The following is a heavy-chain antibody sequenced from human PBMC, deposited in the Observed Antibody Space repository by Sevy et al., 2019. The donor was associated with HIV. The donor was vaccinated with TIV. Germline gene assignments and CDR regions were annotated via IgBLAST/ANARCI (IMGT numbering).Heavy chain of an antibody. CDR1: GYTFTSYG. J-gene: IGHJ4*02. Sequence: ASVKVSCKASGYTFTSYGISWVRQAPGQGLEWMGWISAYNGNTNYAQMLQGRVTMTTDTSTSTAYMELRSLRSDDTAVYYCARSYYYDSSGYYGDYYFDYWGQGTLVTVSS. CDR2: ISAYNGNT. CDR3: ARSYYYDSSGYYGDYYFDY. D-gene: IGHD3-22*01. V-gene: IGHV1-18*04.